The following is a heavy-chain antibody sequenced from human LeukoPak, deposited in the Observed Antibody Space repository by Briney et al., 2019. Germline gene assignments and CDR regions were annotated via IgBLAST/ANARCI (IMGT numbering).Heavy chain of an antibody. CDR2: IKPSSGDT. V-gene: IGHV1-2*02. CDR3: ARKSAGFLTA. D-gene: IGHD2/OR15-2a*01. J-gene: IGHJ5*02. Sequence: ASVKVSCKASGYTFTGDQIYWLRQAPGQGLEWVGWIKPSSGDTLYEQKFQGRVTMTRDKSISSAYMELSSLRSDYTAVYYCARKSAGFLTAWGQGTLVTVSS. CDR1: GYTFTGDQ.